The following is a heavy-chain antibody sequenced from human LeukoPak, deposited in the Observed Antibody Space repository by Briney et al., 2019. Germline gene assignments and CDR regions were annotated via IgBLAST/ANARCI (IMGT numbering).Heavy chain of an antibody. V-gene: IGHV1-69*13. CDR1: GGTFSSYA. Sequence: SVKVSCKASGGTFSSYAISWVRQAPGQGLEWMGGIIPIFGTANYAQRFQGRVTITADESTSTAYMELSSLRSEDTAVYYCARTSHHDFWSGYEDYWGQGTLVTVSS. CDR3: ARTSHHDFWSGYEDY. D-gene: IGHD3-3*01. J-gene: IGHJ4*02. CDR2: IIPIFGTA.